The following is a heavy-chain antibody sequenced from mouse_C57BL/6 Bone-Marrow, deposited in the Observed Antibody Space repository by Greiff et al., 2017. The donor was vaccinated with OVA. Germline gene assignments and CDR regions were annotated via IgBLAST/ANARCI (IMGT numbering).Heavy chain of an antibody. J-gene: IGHJ3*01. D-gene: IGHD3-1*01. CDR3: ARVTSGGFAY. Sequence: EVQRVESGGGLVQPGGSLCLSCAASGFTFTDYYMSWVRQPSGTALAWLGFIRNKANGYTTEYSASVKGRFTISRDNSQSILYLQMNALRAEDSATYYCARVTSGGFAYWGQGTLVTVSA. CDR1: GFTFTDYY. V-gene: IGHV7-3*01. CDR2: IRNKANGYTT.